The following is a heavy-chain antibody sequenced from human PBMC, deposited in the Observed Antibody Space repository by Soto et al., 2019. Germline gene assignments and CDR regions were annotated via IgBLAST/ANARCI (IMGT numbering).Heavy chain of an antibody. V-gene: IGHV1-69*13. CDR2: IIPIFGTA. J-gene: IGHJ4*02. Sequence: ASVKVSCKASGGTFSSYAISWVRQAPGQGLEWMGGIIPIFGTANYAQKFQGRVTITADESTSTAYMELSSLRSEDTAVYYCARDRPIVGVYFDYWGQGTLVTVSS. D-gene: IGHD1-26*01. CDR1: GGTFSSYA. CDR3: ARDRPIVGVYFDY.